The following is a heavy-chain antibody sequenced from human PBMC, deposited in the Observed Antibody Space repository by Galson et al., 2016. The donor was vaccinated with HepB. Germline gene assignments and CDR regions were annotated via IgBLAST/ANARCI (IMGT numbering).Heavy chain of an antibody. J-gene: IGHJ6*02. CDR1: GGSINNNNYY. Sequence: ETLSLTCSVSGGSINNNNYYWGWIRQPPGKGLEWIGAIYYSGSTYYNPSLNSRVTISVDTSKNQFSLKVSSVTAADTAVYYCARAVWLPLSGMDVWGQGTTVTVSS. V-gene: IGHV4-39*07. CDR2: IYYSGST. CDR3: ARAVWLPLSGMDV. D-gene: IGHD3-10*01.